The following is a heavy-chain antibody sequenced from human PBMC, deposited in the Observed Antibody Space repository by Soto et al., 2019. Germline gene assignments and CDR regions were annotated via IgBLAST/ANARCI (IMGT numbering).Heavy chain of an antibody. CDR2: MNPNSGST. CDR1: GYTFTSYG. Sequence: ASVKVSCKASGYTFTSYGINWVRQATGQGLEWMAWMNPNSGSTNFAQKFQGRVTMTRNTSISTAYMELSRLRSDDTAVYYCARDRDSFGMDVWGQGTTVTVSS. CDR3: ARDRDSFGMDV. D-gene: IGHD3-10*01. V-gene: IGHV1-8*01. J-gene: IGHJ6*02.